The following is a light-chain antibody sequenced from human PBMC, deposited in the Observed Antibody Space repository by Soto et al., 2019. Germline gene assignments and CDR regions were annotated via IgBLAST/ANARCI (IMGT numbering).Light chain of an antibody. J-gene: IGLJ1*01. CDR1: ISDVGGYNF. Sequence: QSVLTQPAAVSGSPGQSITISCTGTISDVGGYNFVSWYQQHPGKAPKLIIYEVRFRPSGISNRFSGSMSGNTASLTISGLQAEDEADYYCRLYSTSSTLGVFGTGTKVTVL. V-gene: IGLV2-14*01. CDR2: EVR. CDR3: RLYSTSSTLGV.